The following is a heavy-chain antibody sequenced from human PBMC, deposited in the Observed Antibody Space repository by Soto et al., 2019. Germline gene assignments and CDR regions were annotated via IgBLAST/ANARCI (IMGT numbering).Heavy chain of an antibody. V-gene: IGHV4-31*03. CDR2: IYYSGST. J-gene: IGHJ4*02. Sequence: QVQLQESGPGLVKPSQTLSLTCTVSGGSISSGGYYWSWIRQHPGKGLEWIGYIYYSGSTYYNPSLKSRVTISVDTSKNQFSLKLSSVTAADTAVYYCARGDDITIFRVDQAHFDYWGQGTLVTVSS. CDR1: GGSISSGGYY. D-gene: IGHD3-3*01. CDR3: ARGDDITIFRVDQAHFDY.